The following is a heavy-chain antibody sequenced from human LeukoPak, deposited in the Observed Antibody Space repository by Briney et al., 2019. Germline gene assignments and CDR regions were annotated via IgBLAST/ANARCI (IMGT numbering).Heavy chain of an antibody. V-gene: IGHV4-61*02. CDR2: IYTSGST. CDR1: GGSISSGSYY. D-gene: IGHD7-27*01. J-gene: IGHJ4*02. Sequence: TLSLTCTVSGGSISSGSYYWSWIRQPAGKGLEWIGRIYTSGSTNYHPSLKSRVTISGDTSKNQFSLKLSSVTAADTAVYYCARAGVRGIYYFDYWGQGTLVTVSS. CDR3: ARAGVRGIYYFDY.